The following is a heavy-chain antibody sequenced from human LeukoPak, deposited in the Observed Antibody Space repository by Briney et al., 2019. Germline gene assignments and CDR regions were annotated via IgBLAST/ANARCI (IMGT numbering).Heavy chain of an antibody. CDR1: GFNVDDFA. V-gene: IGHV3-43D*04. D-gene: IGHD3-10*01. J-gene: IGHJ4*02. CDR2: ISWDDDST. CDR3: ARGLGGLD. Sequence: GGSLRFSCAASGFNVDDFAMHWVRQTPGKGLEWVAAISWDDDSTYYVDSVKGRFTISRDNSKNSLYLQMNSLRSDDTALYYCARGLGGLDWGQGTLVTVSS.